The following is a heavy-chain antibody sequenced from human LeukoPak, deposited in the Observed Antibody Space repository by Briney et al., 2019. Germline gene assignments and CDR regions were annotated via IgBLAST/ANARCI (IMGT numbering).Heavy chain of an antibody. V-gene: IGHV1-69*01. D-gene: IGHD5-18*01. J-gene: IGHJ4*02. CDR1: GGTFSSYA. Sequence: GSSVKVSCKASGGTFSSYAISWVRQAPGQGLEWMGGIIPIFGTANYAQKFQGRVTITADESTSTAYMELNSLRSEDTAVYYCARSDTIGYSFGYGDYWGQGTLVTVSS. CDR3: ARSDTIGYSFGYGDY. CDR2: IIPIFGTA.